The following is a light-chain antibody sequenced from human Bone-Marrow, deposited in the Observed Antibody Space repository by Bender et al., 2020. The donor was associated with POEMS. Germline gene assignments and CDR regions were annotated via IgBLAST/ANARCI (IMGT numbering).Light chain of an antibody. J-gene: IGLJ3*02. CDR1: GSNIGGYP. CDR3: FSCTSRSTWV. CDR2: RNN. V-gene: IGLV1-44*01. Sequence: QSVLTQPPSVSGTPGQRVTISCSGSGSNIGGYPVNWYQQLPGTAPRLLIYRNNQRPSGVPDRFSASKSGTSASLAISGLQPEDEADYYCFSCTSRSTWVFGGGTKLTVL.